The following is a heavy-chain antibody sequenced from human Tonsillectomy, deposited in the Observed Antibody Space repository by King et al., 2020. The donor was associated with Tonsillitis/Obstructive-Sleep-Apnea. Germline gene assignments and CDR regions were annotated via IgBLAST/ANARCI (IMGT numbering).Heavy chain of an antibody. J-gene: IGHJ5*02. V-gene: IGHV1-18*01. CDR1: GYIFNSYG. CDR2: ISGFNGNT. CDR3: ARDSGGQWHPFDP. D-gene: IGHD6-19*01. Sequence: QLVQSGAEVKKPGASVKVSCKASGYIFNSYGISWVRQAPGQGLEWMGWISGFNGNTKYAQTLQGRVIMTTDTSTSTAHMELRSLTSDDTGVYYCARDSGGQWHPFDPWGQGTLVTVSS.